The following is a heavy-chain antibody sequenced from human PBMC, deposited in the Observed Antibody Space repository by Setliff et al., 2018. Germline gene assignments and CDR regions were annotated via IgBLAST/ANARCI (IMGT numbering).Heavy chain of an antibody. V-gene: IGHV1-46*01. CDR2: INPSGGSA. D-gene: IGHD6-13*01. CDR1: GYSLTRYY. CDR3: ARGGMAAAGRKGVFEY. Sequence: GASVKVSCKASGYSLTRYYMHWVRQAPGQGLEWMGIINPSGGSASYAEKFQGRVTLTRDTSTNTFYMEVNILRPEDTAVYYCARGGMAAAGRKGVFEYWGQGTLVTVSS. J-gene: IGHJ4*02.